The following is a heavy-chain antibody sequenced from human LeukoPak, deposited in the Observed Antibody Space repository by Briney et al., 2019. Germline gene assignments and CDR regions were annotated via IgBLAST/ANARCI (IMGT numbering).Heavy chain of an antibody. V-gene: IGHV1-18*01. CDR2: ISAYNGNT. CDR3: ARDVYPYDILTGSSY. D-gene: IGHD3-9*01. J-gene: IGHJ4*02. CDR1: GYTFTRYG. Sequence: GASVKVSCNAAGYTFTRYGISLVREAPGQGLEWMGWISAYNGNTNYAQKLQGRVTMTTDTSTSTAYMELRSLRSDDTAVYYCARDVYPYDILTGSSYWGQGTLVTVSS.